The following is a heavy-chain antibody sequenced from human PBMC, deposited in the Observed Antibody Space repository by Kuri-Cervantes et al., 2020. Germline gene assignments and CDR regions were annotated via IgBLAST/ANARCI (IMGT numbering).Heavy chain of an antibody. D-gene: IGHD2-2*01. V-gene: IGHV4-61*05. Sequence: GSLRLSCTVSGGSISSSSYYWGWIRQPPGKGLEWIGNIYHSGSTNYNSGSTNYNPSLKSRVTISVDTSKKQFSLKLNSVTAADTAVYYCARAGAGDCSSTSCIDYWGQGTLVTVSS. J-gene: IGHJ4*02. CDR3: ARAGAGDCSSTSCIDY. CDR2: IYHSGSTNYNSGST. CDR1: GGSISSSSYY.